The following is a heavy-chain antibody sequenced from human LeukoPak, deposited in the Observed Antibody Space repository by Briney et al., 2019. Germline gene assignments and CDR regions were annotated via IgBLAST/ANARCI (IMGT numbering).Heavy chain of an antibody. V-gene: IGHV4-59*01. Sequence: SETLSLTCIVSGGAISSYYWSWIRQPPGKGLEWIGYIYYSGSTNYNPSLKSRVTISVDTSKNQFSLKLSSVTAADTAVYYCARNYYGSGSYFDYWGQGTLVTVSS. D-gene: IGHD3-10*01. CDR3: ARNYYGSGSYFDY. J-gene: IGHJ4*02. CDR1: GGAISSYY. CDR2: IYYSGST.